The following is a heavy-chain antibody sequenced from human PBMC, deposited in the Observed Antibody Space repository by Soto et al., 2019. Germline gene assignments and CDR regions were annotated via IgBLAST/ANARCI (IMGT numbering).Heavy chain of an antibody. CDR2: ISSSSSYI. CDR3: ARVRQSYDYISNAFDI. J-gene: IGHJ3*02. CDR1: GFTFSSCS. D-gene: IGHD5-12*01. Sequence: PGGSLRLSCAASGFTFSSCSMDWVRQAPGKGLEWVSSISSSSSYIYYADSVKGRFTISRDNAKNSLYLQMNSLRAEDTAVYYCARVRQSYDYISNAFDIWGQGTMVTVSS. V-gene: IGHV3-21*01.